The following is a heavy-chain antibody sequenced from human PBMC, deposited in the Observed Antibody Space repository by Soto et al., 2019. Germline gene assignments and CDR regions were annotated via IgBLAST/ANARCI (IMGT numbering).Heavy chain of an antibody. CDR2: IYYSGST. J-gene: IGHJ4*02. V-gene: IGHV4-59*08. Sequence: SETLSLTCALCGDCISSYYWSWIRQPPGKGLEWIGYIYYSGSTNYNPSLKSRVTISVDTSKNQFSLKLSSVTAADTAVYYCARLYGFSGFDYWGQGTLVTVS. CDR3: ARLYGFSGFDY. CDR1: GDCISSYY. D-gene: IGHD6-25*01.